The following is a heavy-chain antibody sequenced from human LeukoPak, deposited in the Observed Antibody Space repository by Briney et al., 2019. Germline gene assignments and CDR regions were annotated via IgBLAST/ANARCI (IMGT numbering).Heavy chain of an antibody. CDR2: IKQDGSEK. V-gene: IGHV3-7*01. J-gene: IGHJ6*03. D-gene: IGHD3-3*01. CDR1: GFTFSSYW. CDR3: ARAVACHSGEYDFWSGRYYYYYYMDV. Sequence: GGSLRLSCAASGFTFSSYWMSWVRQAPGKGLEWVANIKQDGSEKYYVDSVKGRFTISRDNAKNSLYLQMNSLRAEDTAVYYCARAVACHSGEYDFWSGRYYYYYYMDVWGKGTTVTVSS.